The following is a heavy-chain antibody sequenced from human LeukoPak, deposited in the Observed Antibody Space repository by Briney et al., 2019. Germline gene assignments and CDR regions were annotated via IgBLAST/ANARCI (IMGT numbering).Heavy chain of an antibody. Sequence: GGSLRLSCAASGFTFSTYWMTWVRQTPGKGLEWVANIKQDGNEKYYVDSVKGRFAISRDNAKISLFLQLAGLRAEDTAVYYCARGRDGGRYFDYWGQGTLVIVSS. V-gene: IGHV3-7*01. D-gene: IGHD1-26*01. CDR3: ARGRDGGRYFDY. J-gene: IGHJ4*02. CDR1: GFTFSTYW. CDR2: IKQDGNEK.